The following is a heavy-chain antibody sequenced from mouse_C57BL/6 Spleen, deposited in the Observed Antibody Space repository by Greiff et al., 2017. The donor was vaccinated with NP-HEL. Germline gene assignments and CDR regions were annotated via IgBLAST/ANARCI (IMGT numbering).Heavy chain of an antibody. Sequence: EVKLVESGPGLAKPSQTLSLTCSVTGYSITSDYWNWIRKFPGNKLEYMGYISYSGSTYYNPSLKSRISITRDTSKNQYYLQLNPVTTEDTATYFCERGYGSRPWFAYWGQGTLVTVSA. CDR1: GYSITSDY. V-gene: IGHV3-8*01. J-gene: IGHJ3*01. CDR2: ISYSGST. CDR3: ERGYGSRPWFAY. D-gene: IGHD1-1*01.